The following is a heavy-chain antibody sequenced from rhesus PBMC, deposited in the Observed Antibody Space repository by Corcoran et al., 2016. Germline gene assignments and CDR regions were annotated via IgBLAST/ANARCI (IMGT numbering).Heavy chain of an antibody. CDR1: GGSISSSY. J-gene: IGHJ4*01. V-gene: IGHV4-169*01. CDR3: ARTKTGYSGSFHFDY. Sequence: QLQLQESGPGLVKPSETLSVTCAVSGGSISSSYWSWIRQAPGKGLEWIGYIYGSGSSTNYNPSLKSRVTLSVDTSKNQLCLKLSSVTAADTAVYYCARTKTGYSGSFHFDYWGQGVLVTVSS. CDR2: IYGSGSST. D-gene: IGHD6-25*01.